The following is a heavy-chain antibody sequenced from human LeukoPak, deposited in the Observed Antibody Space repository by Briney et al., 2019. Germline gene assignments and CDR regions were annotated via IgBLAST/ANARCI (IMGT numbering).Heavy chain of an antibody. D-gene: IGHD4-11*01. CDR3: ARTQGWGTVRTGYYYGMDV. CDR2: MSYSGSS. J-gene: IGHJ6*02. Sequence: SKTLSLTCTVSGGSISNQYWSWIRQPPGKGLEWLGYMSYSGSSDYNPSLNSRGTISVDTSKNQFSLKLRFVTAADTAVYYCARTQGWGTVRTGYYYGMDVWGQGTTVTVSS. CDR1: GGSISNQY. V-gene: IGHV4-59*08.